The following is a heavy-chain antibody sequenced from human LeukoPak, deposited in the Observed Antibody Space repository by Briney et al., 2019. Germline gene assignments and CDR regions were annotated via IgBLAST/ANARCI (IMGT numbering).Heavy chain of an antibody. CDR2: ISGSGDCT. Sequence: GGSLRLSCAASGFTVSSNYMSWVRQAPGKGLEWVSAISGSGDCTYYPDSVKGRFTISRDNSKNTLYLQMNSLRAEDTAVYYCAKELDSSGYFDSWGQGTLVTVSS. V-gene: IGHV3-23*01. CDR3: AKELDSSGYFDS. J-gene: IGHJ4*02. D-gene: IGHD3-22*01. CDR1: GFTVSSNY.